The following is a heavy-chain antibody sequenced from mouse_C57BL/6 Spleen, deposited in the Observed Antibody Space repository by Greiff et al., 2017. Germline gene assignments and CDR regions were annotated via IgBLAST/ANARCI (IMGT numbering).Heavy chain of an antibody. V-gene: IGHV14-4*01. Sequence: EVQLQQSGAELVRPGASVKLSCTASGFNIKDDYMHWVKQRPEQGLEWIGWIDPENGDTEYASKFQGKATITADTSSNTAYLQLSSLTSEDTAVYYCTTWGYYCSRLFAYWGQGTLVTVSA. J-gene: IGHJ3*01. CDR1: GFNIKDDY. CDR2: IDPENGDT. D-gene: IGHD1-1*01. CDR3: TTWGYYCSRLFAY.